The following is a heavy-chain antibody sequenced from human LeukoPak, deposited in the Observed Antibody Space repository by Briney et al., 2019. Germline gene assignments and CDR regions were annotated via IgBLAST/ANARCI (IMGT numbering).Heavy chain of an antibody. D-gene: IGHD2-15*01. V-gene: IGHV3-66*01. CDR3: ARVGSSNRYGMGV. CDR2: IYRGGST. J-gene: IGHJ6*02. CDR1: VFNVSTNY. Sequence: KTGGSLRLSCAAAVFNVSTNYMGWVRQAPGKGLEWVSVIYRGGSTYYADSVKGRFTISRDNSKNTLYLQMNSLRAEDTAVYYCARVGSSNRYGMGVWGRGTTVTVSS.